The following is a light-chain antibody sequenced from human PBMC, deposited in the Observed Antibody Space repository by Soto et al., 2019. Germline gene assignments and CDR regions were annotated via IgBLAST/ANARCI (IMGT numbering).Light chain of an antibody. Sequence: QSVLTQPPSASGTPGQRVTISCSGSTSNIGSSTVNWYQHLPGTAPKLVIYSNNQRPSGVPDRFSGSKSGTSASLAISGLQSEDDADYYCAAWDDSLNGVVFGGGTKLTVL. V-gene: IGLV1-44*01. CDR3: AAWDDSLNGVV. CDR1: TSNIGSST. J-gene: IGLJ2*01. CDR2: SNN.